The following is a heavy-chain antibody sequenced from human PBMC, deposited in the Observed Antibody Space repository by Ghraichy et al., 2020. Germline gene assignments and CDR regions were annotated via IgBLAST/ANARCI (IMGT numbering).Heavy chain of an antibody. V-gene: IGHV1-18*01. CDR1: GYTFTSYG. CDR2: ISAYNGNT. Sequence: ASVKVSCKASGYTFTSYGISWVRQAPGQGLEWMGWISAYNGNTNYAQKLQGRVTMTTDTSTSTAYMELRSLRSDDTAVYYCARDELWGIAVAAPEGWFDPWGQGTLVTVSS. J-gene: IGHJ5*02. D-gene: IGHD6-19*01. CDR3: ARDELWGIAVAAPEGWFDP.